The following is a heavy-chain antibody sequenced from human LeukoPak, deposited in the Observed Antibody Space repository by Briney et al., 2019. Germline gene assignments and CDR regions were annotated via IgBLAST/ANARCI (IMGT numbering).Heavy chain of an antibody. CDR3: ARDRRANGVRYFY. CDR1: GYTFTGYY. J-gene: IGHJ4*02. V-gene: IGHV1-2*02. D-gene: IGHD2-8*01. Sequence: ASVKVSCKASGYTFTGYYMHWVRQAPGQGLEWMGWINPNSGGTNYAQKFQGRVTMTRDTSISTAYMELSRLRSDDTAVYYRARDRRANGVRYFYWGQGTLVTVSS. CDR2: INPNSGGT.